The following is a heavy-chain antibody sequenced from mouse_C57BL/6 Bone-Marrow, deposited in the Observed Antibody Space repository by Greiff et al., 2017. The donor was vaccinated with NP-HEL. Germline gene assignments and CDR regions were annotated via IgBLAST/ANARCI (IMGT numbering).Heavy chain of an antibody. CDR1: GFTFSSYA. V-gene: IGHV5-9-1*02. D-gene: IGHD3-2*02. CDR3: TRDLSSSGYRRAY. Sequence: DVMLVESGEGLVKPGGSLKLSCAASGFTFSSYAMSWVRQPPEKRLEWVAYISSGGDYLYYADTVKGRFTISRANARNTLYLHMSSLKSQDTAMYYWTRDLSSSGYRRAYWGQGTLGTVSA. J-gene: IGHJ3*01. CDR2: ISSGGDYL.